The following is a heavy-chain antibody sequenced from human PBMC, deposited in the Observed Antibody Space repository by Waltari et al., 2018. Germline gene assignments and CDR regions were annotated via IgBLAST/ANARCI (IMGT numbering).Heavy chain of an antibody. J-gene: IGHJ5*02. CDR3: ARGCGGDCYPPNWFDP. CDR1: GGSISSYY. D-gene: IGHD2-21*02. CDR2: IYYSGST. V-gene: IGHV4-59*01. Sequence: QVQLQESGPGLVKPSETLSLTCTVSGGSISSYYWSWIRQPQGKGLEWIGYIYYSGSTNDNPARKSLVVISVDTSKNQFSLKLSSVTAADTAVYYCARGCGGDCYPPNWFDPWGQGTLVTVSS.